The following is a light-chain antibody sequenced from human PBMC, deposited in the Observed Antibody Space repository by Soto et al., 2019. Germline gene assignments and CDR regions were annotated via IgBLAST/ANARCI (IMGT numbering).Light chain of an antibody. J-gene: IGKJ4*01. CDR1: QSISAW. Sequence: DIQMTQSPSTLSASVGDSVSINCRASQSISAWLAWYQQKPGKAPRLLIYKASTLEIGVPSRFSGSGSGTEFTLTISSLQPEDVATYYCQKYNSAPLTFGGGTKVDIK. CDR3: QKYNSAPLT. CDR2: KAS. V-gene: IGKV1-5*03.